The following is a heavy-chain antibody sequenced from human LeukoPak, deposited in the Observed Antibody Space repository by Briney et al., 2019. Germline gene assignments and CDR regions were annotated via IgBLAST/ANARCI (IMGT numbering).Heavy chain of an antibody. CDR3: ARSVGATKFGY. CDR1: GGSFSGYY. J-gene: IGHJ4*02. Sequence: KPSETLSLTCAVYGGSFSGYYWSWIRQPPGKGLEWIGEINHSGSTNYNPSLKSRVTISVDTSKNQFSLNLSSVTAADTAVYYCARSVGATKFGYWGQGTLVTVSS. V-gene: IGHV4-34*01. D-gene: IGHD1-26*01. CDR2: INHSGST.